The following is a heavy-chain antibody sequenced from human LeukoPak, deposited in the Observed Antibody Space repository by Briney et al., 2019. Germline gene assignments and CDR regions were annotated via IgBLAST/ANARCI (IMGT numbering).Heavy chain of an antibody. J-gene: IGHJ4*02. CDR1: GYTLTELS. CDR3: ARDSGRSDFDY. CDR2: INPNGGGT. V-gene: IGHV1-2*02. Sequence: ASVKVSCKVSGYTLTELSMHWVRQAPGQGPEWMGWINPNGGGTKYAQKFQGRVTMTRDTSISTAYMELKRLRSDDTAVYYCARDSGRSDFDYWGQGTLVTVSS.